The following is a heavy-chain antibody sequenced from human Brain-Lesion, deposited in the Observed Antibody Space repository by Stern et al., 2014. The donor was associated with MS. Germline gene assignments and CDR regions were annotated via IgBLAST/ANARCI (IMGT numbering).Heavy chain of an antibody. D-gene: IGHD1-26*01. CDR1: GYTLTELS. Sequence: DQLVASGAEVKKPGASVKVSCKVSGYTLTELSLHWVRQAPRKGLEWMGGFDPEDGETIYAQKFQGRVTMTEDTSTDTAYMELSSLRSEDTAVYYCATLSPGAGGNYYRHFDDWGQGTLVTVSS. CDR2: FDPEDGET. V-gene: IGHV1-24*01. CDR3: ATLSPGAGGNYYRHFDD. J-gene: IGHJ4*02.